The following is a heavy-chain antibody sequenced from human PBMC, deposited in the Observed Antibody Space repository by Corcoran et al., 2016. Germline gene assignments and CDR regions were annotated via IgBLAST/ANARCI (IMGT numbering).Heavy chain of an antibody. V-gene: IGHV4-34*01. J-gene: IGHJ4*02. Sequence: QLQQWGAGLLKPSETLSLTCAVYGGSFSGYYWSWIRQPPGKGLEWIGEINHSGSTNYNPSLKSRVTISVDTSKNQFSLKLSSVTAADTAVYYCAAHPGYGDYGPFDYWGQGTLVTVSS. D-gene: IGHD4-17*01. CDR3: AAHPGYGDYGPFDY. CDR1: GGSFSGYY. CDR2: INHSGST.